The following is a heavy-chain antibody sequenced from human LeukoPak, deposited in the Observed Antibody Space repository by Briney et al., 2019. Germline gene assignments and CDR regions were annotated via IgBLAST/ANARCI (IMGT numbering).Heavy chain of an antibody. CDR3: ARGTTVTTPYYFDY. CDR1: GGSISSGGYS. V-gene: IGHV4-30-2*01. CDR2: IYHSGST. D-gene: IGHD4-17*01. Sequence: PSETLSLTCAVSGGSISSGGYSWSWIRQPPGKGLEWIGYIYHSGSTYYNPSLKSRVTISVDRSKNQFSLKLSSVTAADTAVYYCARGTTVTTPYYFDYWGQGTLVTVSS. J-gene: IGHJ4*02.